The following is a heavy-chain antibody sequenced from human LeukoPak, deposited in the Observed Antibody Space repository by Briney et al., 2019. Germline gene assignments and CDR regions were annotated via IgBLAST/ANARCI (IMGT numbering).Heavy chain of an antibody. V-gene: IGHV3-23*01. Sequence: GGSLRLSWTASGFTFSSYGMSWVRQAPGKGLQWVSAISYNDGSTYYADSVKGRFTISRDNSKNTLYLQMNSLRAEDTATYYCAKDSPLLTIWGQGTMVTVSS. J-gene: IGHJ3*02. CDR1: GFTFSSYG. CDR2: ISYNDGST. CDR3: AKDSPLLTI.